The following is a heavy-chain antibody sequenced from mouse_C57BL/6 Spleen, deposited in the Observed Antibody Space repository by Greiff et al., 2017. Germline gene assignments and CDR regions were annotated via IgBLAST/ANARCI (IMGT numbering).Heavy chain of an antibody. J-gene: IGHJ1*03. CDR3: ASPYGSSLHWYFDV. CDR1: GFSLTSYG. CDR2: IWSGGST. V-gene: IGHV2-2*01. D-gene: IGHD1-1*01. Sequence: VQVVESGPGLVQPSQSLSITCTVSGFSLTSYGVHWVRQSPGKGLEWLGVIWSGGSTDYNAAFISRLSISKDNSKSQVFFKMNSLQADDTAIYYCASPYGSSLHWYFDVWGTGTTVTVSS.